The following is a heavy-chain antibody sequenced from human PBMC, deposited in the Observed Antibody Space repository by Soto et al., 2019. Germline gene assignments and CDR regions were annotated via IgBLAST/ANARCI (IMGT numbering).Heavy chain of an antibody. CDR2: ISNSGSHI. Sequence: GGSLRLSCATSGFTFSSYSMNWVRQAPGKGLEWVSSISNSGSHIYYADSLKGRFTISRDNARNSLNLQMNSLRVEDTAVYYCARDPQLIPGELDYWGQGTLVTVSS. CDR1: GFTFSSYS. CDR3: ARDPQLIPGELDY. V-gene: IGHV3-21*01. D-gene: IGHD1-1*01. J-gene: IGHJ4*02.